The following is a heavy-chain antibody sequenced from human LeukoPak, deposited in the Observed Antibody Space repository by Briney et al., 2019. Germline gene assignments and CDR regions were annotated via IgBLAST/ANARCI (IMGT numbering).Heavy chain of an antibody. CDR3: TRGGRDGFDI. Sequence: SGPSLGLSCASAGFTVRSEGRHWFRQATGKGLEWVSGLGTAGDRYYSGSVKGRFTISRENAKSSLYLQMNSLTVGDTALYYCTRGGRDGFDIWGQGTVVTVSS. D-gene: IGHD2-15*01. J-gene: IGHJ3*02. CDR2: LGTAGDR. CDR1: GFTVRSEG. V-gene: IGHV3-13*01.